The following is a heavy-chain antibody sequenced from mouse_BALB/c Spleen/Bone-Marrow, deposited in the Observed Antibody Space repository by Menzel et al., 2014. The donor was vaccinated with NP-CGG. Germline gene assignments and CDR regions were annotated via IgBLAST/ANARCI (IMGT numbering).Heavy chain of an antibody. CDR3: TRSNYGYWYFDV. V-gene: IGHV1S81*02. CDR1: GYTFSSYY. J-gene: IGHJ1*01. D-gene: IGHD1-1*01. Sequence: QVQLQQPGAELVKPGASVKLSCKASGYTFSSYYMYWVRQRPGQGLEWIGESNPSNGGSNFNEKFKSKATLTVDNSSSTAYMQLSSLTSEDSAVYYCTRSNYGYWYFDVWGAGTTVTVSS. CDR2: SNPSNGGS.